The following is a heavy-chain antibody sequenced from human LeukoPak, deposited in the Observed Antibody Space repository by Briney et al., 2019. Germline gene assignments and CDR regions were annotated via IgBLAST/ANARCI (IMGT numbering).Heavy chain of an antibody. V-gene: IGHV3-7*01. CDR1: RFTLSNYW. Sequence: GGSLRLSCAASRFTLSNYWMSWVRHAPGKGLEWVANIKQDGSETYYVDSVKGRLTISRDNAKNSLSLQINSLRAEDTAVYYCARQRGSGCLDYWGQGTLVTASS. CDR2: IKQDGSET. D-gene: IGHD6-19*01. CDR3: ARQRGSGCLDY. J-gene: IGHJ4*02.